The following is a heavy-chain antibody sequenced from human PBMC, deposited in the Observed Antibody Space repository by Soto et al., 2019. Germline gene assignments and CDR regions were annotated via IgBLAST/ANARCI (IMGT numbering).Heavy chain of an antibody. D-gene: IGHD3-3*01. J-gene: IGHJ4*02. CDR2: ISYDGSNK. CDR1: GFTFSSYA. Sequence: GGSLRLSCAASGFTFSSYAMHWVRQAPGKGLEWVAVISYDGSNKYYADSVKGRFTISRDNSKNTLYLQMNSLRAEDTAVYYCATFGVVTSHPYWGQGT. V-gene: IGHV3-30-3*01. CDR3: ATFGVVTSHPY.